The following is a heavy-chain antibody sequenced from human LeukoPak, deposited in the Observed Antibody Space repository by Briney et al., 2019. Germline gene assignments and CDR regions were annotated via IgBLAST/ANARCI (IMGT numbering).Heavy chain of an antibody. V-gene: IGHV3-11*04. CDR2: ISSSGSTI. CDR3: ARECHGDQGYGMDV. J-gene: IGHJ6*02. D-gene: IGHD4-17*01. CDR1: GFTFSDYY. Sequence: PGGSLRLSCAASGFTFSDYYMSWIRQAPGKGLEWVSYISSSGSTIYYADSEKGRFTISRDNAKNSLYLQMNSLRAEGTAVYYCARECHGDQGYGMDVWGQGTTVTVSS.